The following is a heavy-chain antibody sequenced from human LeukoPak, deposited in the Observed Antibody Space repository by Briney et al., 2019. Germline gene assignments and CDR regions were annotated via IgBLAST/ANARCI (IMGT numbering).Heavy chain of an antibody. Sequence: ASVKVSCKASGYTFTSYDINWVRQAPGQGLEWMGWINPNSGGTNYAQKFQGRVTMTRDTSISTAYMELSRLRSDDTAVYYCARGRTRYSSSSGENYWGQGTLVTVSS. CDR2: INPNSGGT. D-gene: IGHD6-6*01. V-gene: IGHV1-2*02. J-gene: IGHJ4*02. CDR3: ARGRTRYSSSSGENY. CDR1: GYTFTSYD.